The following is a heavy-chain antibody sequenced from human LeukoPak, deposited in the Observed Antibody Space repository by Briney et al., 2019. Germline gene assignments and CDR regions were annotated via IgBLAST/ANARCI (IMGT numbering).Heavy chain of an antibody. D-gene: IGHD3-10*01. CDR2: IWYDGSNK. Sequence: PGRSLRLSCAASGFTFSSYGMHWVRQAPGKGLEWVAVIWYDGSNKYYADSVKGRFTISRDNSKNTLYLQMNSLRAEDTAVYYCARVVLLYAFDIWGQGTMVTVSS. V-gene: IGHV3-33*01. J-gene: IGHJ3*02. CDR1: GFTFSSYG. CDR3: ARVVLLYAFDI.